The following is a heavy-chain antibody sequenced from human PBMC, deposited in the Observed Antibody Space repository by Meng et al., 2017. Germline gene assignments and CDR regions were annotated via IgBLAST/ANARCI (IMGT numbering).Heavy chain of an antibody. Sequence: VQLLESGGCRVKPGGSLRLSCAASGFTFSSYSMNWVRQAPGKGLEWVSSISSSSSYIYYADSVKGRFTISRDNAKNSLYLQMNSLRAEDTAVYYCAISLVATRDIDYWGQGTLVTVSS. CDR1: GFTFSSYS. D-gene: IGHD5-12*01. V-gene: IGHV3-21*01. CDR3: AISLVATRDIDY. CDR2: ISSSSSYI. J-gene: IGHJ4*02.